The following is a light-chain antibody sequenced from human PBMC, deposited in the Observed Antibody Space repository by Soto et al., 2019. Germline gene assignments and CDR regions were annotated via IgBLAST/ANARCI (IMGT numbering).Light chain of an antibody. J-gene: IGLJ2*01. CDR2: STN. CDR1: SGSVSTTYY. Sequence: QAVVTQEPSFSVSPGGTVTLTCGLSSGSVSTTYYPSWYQQTPGQAPRTLIYSTNTRSSGVPDRFSGSILGNKAALTITGAQADDESDYYCVLYMGSGISVFSEGTKVTVL. CDR3: VLYMGSGISV. V-gene: IGLV8-61*01.